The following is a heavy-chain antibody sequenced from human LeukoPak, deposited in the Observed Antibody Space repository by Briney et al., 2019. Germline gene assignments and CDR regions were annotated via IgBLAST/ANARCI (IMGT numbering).Heavy chain of an antibody. CDR1: GYSLSSGYY. V-gene: IGHV4-38-2*01. CDR2: IFHSGKS. Sequence: SETLSLTCGVSGYSLSSGYYWGGIRQSPGKGLEGIGSIFHSGKSHYNLSLKRGDSLSVDTSKNKLSLKLTSVTAADTDVYYFARGDIPDIWGQGTLVTVSS. CDR3: ARGDIPDI. J-gene: IGHJ4*02. D-gene: IGHD2-21*01.